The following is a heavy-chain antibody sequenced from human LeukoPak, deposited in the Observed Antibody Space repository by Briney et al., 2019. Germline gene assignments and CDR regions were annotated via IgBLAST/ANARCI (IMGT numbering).Heavy chain of an antibody. D-gene: IGHD1-26*01. V-gene: IGHV3-11*03. Sequence: PGGSMRLSCAASGITFSDYYMSWIRQAPGKGLECVSYISSGSSDINYADSVKGRFTVSRDNAKNSLYLQMDRLTVEDTAVYYRASFSGTDGLDNWGQGTLVTVSS. J-gene: IGHJ4*02. CDR1: GITFSDYY. CDR3: ASFSGTDGLDN. CDR2: ISSGSSDI.